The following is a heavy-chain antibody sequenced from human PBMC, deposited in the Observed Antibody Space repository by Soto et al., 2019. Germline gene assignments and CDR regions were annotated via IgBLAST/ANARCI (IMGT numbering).Heavy chain of an antibody. CDR3: ARDPGYSGYDWGRGYYYGMDV. Sequence: ASVKVSCKASGYTFTSYGISWVRQAPGQGLEWMGWISAYNGNTNYAQKLQGRVTMTTDTSTSTAYMELRSLRSDDTAVYYCARDPGYSGYDWGRGYYYGMDVWGQGTTVTVSS. CDR1: GYTFTSYG. CDR2: ISAYNGNT. V-gene: IGHV1-18*04. D-gene: IGHD5-12*01. J-gene: IGHJ6*02.